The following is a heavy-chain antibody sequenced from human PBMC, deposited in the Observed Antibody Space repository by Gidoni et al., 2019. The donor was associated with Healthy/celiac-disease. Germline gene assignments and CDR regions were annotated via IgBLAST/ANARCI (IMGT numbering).Heavy chain of an antibody. V-gene: IGHV3-30*03. CDR2: ISYDGSNK. CDR1: GFTFSSYG. D-gene: IGHD3-10*01. Sequence: QVQLVESGGGVVQPGRSLRLSCAASGFTFSSYGMHWVRQAPGKGLEGVAVISYDGSNKYYADSVKGRFTISRDNSKNTLYLQMNSLRAEDTAVYYCARAHMVRGNYYYYYYMDVWGKGTTVTVSS. CDR3: ARAHMVRGNYYYYYYMDV. J-gene: IGHJ6*03.